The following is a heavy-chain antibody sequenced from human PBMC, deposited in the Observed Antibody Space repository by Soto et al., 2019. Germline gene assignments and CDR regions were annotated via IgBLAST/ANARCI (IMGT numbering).Heavy chain of an antibody. D-gene: IGHD3-3*01. V-gene: IGHV3-74*01. CDR1: GFTFSSYW. J-gene: IGHJ6*02. CDR3: ASTGRYYDFWSGYYPPSPYYYYGMDV. CDR2: INSDGSST. Sequence: LRLSCAASGFTFSSYWMHWVRQAPGKGLVWVSRINSDGSSTSYADSVKGRFTISRDNAKNTLYLQMNSLRAEDTAVYYCASTGRYYDFWSGYYPPSPYYYYGMDVWGQGTTVTVSS.